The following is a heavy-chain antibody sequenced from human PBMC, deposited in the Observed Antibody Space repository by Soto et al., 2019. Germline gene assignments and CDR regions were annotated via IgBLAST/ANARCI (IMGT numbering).Heavy chain of an antibody. Sequence: QVQLQESGPGLVKPSQTLSLTCTVSGGSISSGTSYWSWIRQRPGKGLEWIGYIFYSGSFYYTPYPRGNVMISADTSKDQFPLRLRSVTAAATAVYYSARAPEAPSILGVALTYFFDYWGQGALVTVSS. J-gene: IGHJ4*02. CDR3: ARAPEAPSILGVALTYFFDY. D-gene: IGHD2-21*01. V-gene: IGHV4-31*01. CDR2: IFYSGSF. CDR1: GGSISSGTSY.